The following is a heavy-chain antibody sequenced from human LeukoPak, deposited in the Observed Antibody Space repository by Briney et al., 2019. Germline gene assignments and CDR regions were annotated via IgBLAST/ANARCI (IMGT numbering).Heavy chain of an antibody. Sequence: ASVKVSCKASGYTFTNYGISWLRQAPGQGLEWMGWISAYNGKTDYAQNLQGRVTMTTDTSTSTAYMELRSLRSDDTAMYFCARMYFASGSDFDYWGQGTLVTASS. V-gene: IGHV1-18*01. CDR1: GYTFTNYG. CDR3: ARMYFASGSDFDY. CDR2: ISAYNGKT. J-gene: IGHJ4*02. D-gene: IGHD3-10*01.